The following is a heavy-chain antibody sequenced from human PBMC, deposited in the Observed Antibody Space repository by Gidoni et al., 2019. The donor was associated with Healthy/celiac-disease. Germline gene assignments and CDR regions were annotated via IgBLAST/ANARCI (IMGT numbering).Heavy chain of an antibody. J-gene: IGHJ6*02. CDR1: GVTFSSYG. D-gene: IGHD6-13*01. CDR2: ISYDGSNK. V-gene: IGHV3-30*18. CDR3: AKDYSSSRTYYYYYGMDV. Sequence: QVQLVESGGGVVQPGTSLRISCAASGVTFSSYGMHWVRKAPGKGLEWVAVISYDGSNKYYADSVQGRFIISRDNSKNTLYLQTNSLRAEDTAVYYCAKDYSSSRTYYYYYGMDVWGQGTTVTVSS.